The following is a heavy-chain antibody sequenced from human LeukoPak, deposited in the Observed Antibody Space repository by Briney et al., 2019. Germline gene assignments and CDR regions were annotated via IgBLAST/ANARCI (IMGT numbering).Heavy chain of an antibody. Sequence: SETLSLTCTVSGGSISNANYYWGWVRHPPGKSLEWIGSVFYTGSGVSNPSLKSRVTMSVDRSKNQFSLNLNSLTAADSAMFYCARHTEVSSTPVAYFEVWGQGTQVIVSS. J-gene: IGHJ1*01. CDR3: ARHTEVSSTPVAYFEV. V-gene: IGHV4-39*01. D-gene: IGHD4-23*01. CDR2: VFYTGSG. CDR1: GGSISNANYY.